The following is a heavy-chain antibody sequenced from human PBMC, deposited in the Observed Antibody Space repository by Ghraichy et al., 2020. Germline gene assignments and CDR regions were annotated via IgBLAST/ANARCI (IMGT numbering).Heavy chain of an antibody. Sequence: ASVKVSCKASGYIFTDYYMHWVRQAPGQGLEWMGWINPNSGATNYAQKFQGGVTMTRDTSISTAYMELSRLRFDETAVYYCARIQGRGIDRSGSFNLWGQGTLVTVSS. CDR2: INPNSGAT. D-gene: IGHD1-26*01. J-gene: IGHJ4*02. CDR1: GYIFTDYY. CDR3: ARIQGRGIDRSGSFNL. V-gene: IGHV1-2*02.